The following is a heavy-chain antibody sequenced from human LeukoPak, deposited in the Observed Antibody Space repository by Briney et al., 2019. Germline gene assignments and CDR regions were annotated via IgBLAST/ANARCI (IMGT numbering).Heavy chain of an antibody. D-gene: IGHD3-10*01. J-gene: IGHJ4*02. CDR2: LYNTGST. CDR1: GGSISSYY. Sequence: PSETLSLTCTVSGGSISSYYWSWIRQPPGKGLEWIGYLYNTGSTNYSPSLKSRVTISVGTSKNQFSLKVTSVTAADMAVYFCARIWFGLRRLYYFDYWGQGTLVSVSS. CDR3: ARIWFGLRRLYYFDY. V-gene: IGHV4-59*01.